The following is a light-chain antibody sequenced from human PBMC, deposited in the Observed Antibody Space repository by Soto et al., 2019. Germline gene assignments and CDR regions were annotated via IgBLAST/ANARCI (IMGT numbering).Light chain of an antibody. CDR3: QQYNNWPLT. J-gene: IGKJ4*01. CDR1: QSVSSN. Sequence: EIVMTQSPATLSVSPGERATLSCMASQSVSSNLAWYQQKPGQAPRLLIYVASTRATGIPARFSGSGSGTEFTLTISSLQSEDFAVYYCQQYNNWPLTFGGGTKVEIK. V-gene: IGKV3-15*01. CDR2: VAS.